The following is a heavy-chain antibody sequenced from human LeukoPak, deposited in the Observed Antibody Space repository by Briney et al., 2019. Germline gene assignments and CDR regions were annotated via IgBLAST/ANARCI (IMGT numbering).Heavy chain of an antibody. CDR3: AIVPIDYYDSSGLL. V-gene: IGHV1-8*01. D-gene: IGHD3-22*01. J-gene: IGHJ4*02. CDR2: MNPNSGNT. CDR1: GYTFTSYD. Sequence: ASVKVSCKASGYTFTSYDINWVRQATGQGLEWMGWMNPNSGNTGYAQKFQGRVTMTRNTSISTAYMELSSLRSEDTAVYYCAIVPIDYYDSSGLLWGQGTLVTVSS.